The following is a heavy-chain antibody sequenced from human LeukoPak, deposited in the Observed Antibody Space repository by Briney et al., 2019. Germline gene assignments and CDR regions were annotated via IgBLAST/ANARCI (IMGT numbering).Heavy chain of an antibody. CDR3: ARGQYDILTGYYGCFDP. V-gene: IGHV4-34*01. CDR1: GEAFSGYY. D-gene: IGHD3-9*01. Sequence: PSETLSLTCAVYGEAFSGYYWSWIRQPPGKGLEWIGEINHSGSTNYKPSLKSRVTISVDKSKNQFSLKLSSVTAADTAVYYCARGQYDILTGYYGCFDPWGQGTLVTVSS. CDR2: INHSGST. J-gene: IGHJ5*02.